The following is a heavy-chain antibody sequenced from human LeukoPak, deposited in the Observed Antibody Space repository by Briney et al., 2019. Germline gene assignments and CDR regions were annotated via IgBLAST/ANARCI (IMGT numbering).Heavy chain of an antibody. D-gene: IGHD2-15*01. J-gene: IGHJ4*02. V-gene: IGHV4-38-2*02. CDR2: INHSGST. CDR1: GYSISSGYY. Sequence: SETLSLTCAVSGYSISSGYYWGWIRQPPGKGLEWIGSINHSGSTNYNPSLKSRVTISVDTSKNQFSLKLSSVTAADTAVYYCARDSYREYCSGGSCFGSFDYWGQGTLVTVSS. CDR3: ARDSYREYCSGGSCFGSFDY.